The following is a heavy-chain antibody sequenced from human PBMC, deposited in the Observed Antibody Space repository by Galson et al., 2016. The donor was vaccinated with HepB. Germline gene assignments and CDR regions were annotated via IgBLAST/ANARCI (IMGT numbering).Heavy chain of an antibody. Sequence: TLSLTCTVSGDSISSGDYYWTWIRQHPGKGLEWIGYIYYSGNIYYNPSLESRLTISLDTSKNQFSLRLSSVTAADTAVYYCARVHYAVSSPDHWGQGTLVTVSS. D-gene: IGHD4-17*01. CDR3: ARVHYAVSSPDH. V-gene: IGHV4-31*03. CDR1: GDSISSGDYY. CDR2: IYYSGNI. J-gene: IGHJ4*02.